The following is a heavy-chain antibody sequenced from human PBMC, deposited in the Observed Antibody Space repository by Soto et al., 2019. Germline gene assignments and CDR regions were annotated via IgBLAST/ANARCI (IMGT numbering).Heavy chain of an antibody. J-gene: IGHJ3*02. Sequence: EVQLVESGGGLVKPGGSLRLSCAAFGFTFSNAWMSWVRQAPGKGLEWVGRIKSKTDGGTTDYAAPVKGRFTISRDDSKNTLYLQMNSLKTEDTAVYYCTSDNYDFWSGYKTDAFDIWGQGTMVTVSS. CDR2: IKSKTDGGTT. CDR1: GFTFSNAW. CDR3: TSDNYDFWSGYKTDAFDI. V-gene: IGHV3-15*01. D-gene: IGHD3-3*01.